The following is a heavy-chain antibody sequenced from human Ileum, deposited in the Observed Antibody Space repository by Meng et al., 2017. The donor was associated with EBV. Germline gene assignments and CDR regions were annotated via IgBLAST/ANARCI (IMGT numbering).Heavy chain of an antibody. Sequence: QVQPQEVGPRLGKPSGTVSLTCAVSGGSIISSKWWSWVRQSPGTGLEWIGEIYHHGTTNYNPSLKSRVTISVDTSKNKFFLNLTSLTAADTAVYYCARLDSSGYYFGGWFDPWGQGILVTVSS. V-gene: IGHV4-4*02. CDR2: IYHHGTT. D-gene: IGHD3-22*01. CDR1: GGSIISSKW. J-gene: IGHJ5*02. CDR3: ARLDSSGYYFGGWFDP.